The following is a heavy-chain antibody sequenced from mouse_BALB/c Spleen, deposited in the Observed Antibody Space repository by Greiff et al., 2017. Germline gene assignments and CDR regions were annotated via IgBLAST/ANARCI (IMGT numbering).Heavy chain of an antibody. Sequence: VKLMESGAELVRPGVSVKISCKGSGYTFTDYAMHWVKQSHAKSLEWIGVISTYYGDASYNQKFKGKATMTVDKSSSTAYMELARLTSEDSAIYYCARGNYGSSYPDYWGQGTTLTVSS. V-gene: IGHV1S137*01. CDR2: ISTYYGDA. CDR1: GYTFTDYA. CDR3: ARGNYGSSYPDY. J-gene: IGHJ2*01. D-gene: IGHD1-1*01.